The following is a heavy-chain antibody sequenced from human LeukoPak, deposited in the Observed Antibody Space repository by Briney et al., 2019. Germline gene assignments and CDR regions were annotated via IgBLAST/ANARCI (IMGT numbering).Heavy chain of an antibody. CDR3: ASLQITTLDY. Sequence: NPSETLSLTCTVSGGSISSSSYYWGWIRQPPGKGLEWIGSIYYSGSTYYNPSLKSRVTISVDTSKNQFSLKLSSVTAADTAVYYCASLQITTLDYWGQGTLSPSPQ. CDR1: GGSISSSSYY. D-gene: IGHD3-22*01. J-gene: IGHJ4*02. CDR2: IYYSGST. V-gene: IGHV4-39*01.